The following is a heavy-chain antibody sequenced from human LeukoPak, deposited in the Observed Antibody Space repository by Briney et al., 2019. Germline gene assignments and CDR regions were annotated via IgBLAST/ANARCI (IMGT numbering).Heavy chain of an antibody. CDR1: GGSISSYY. CDR2: IYTSGST. V-gene: IGHV4-4*07. Sequence: SETLSLTCTVSGGSISSYYWSWIRQPAGKGLEWIGRIYTSGSTYYNPSLKSRVTISVDTSKNQFSLKLSSVTAADTAVYYCARDSPYYYDSSGSGGDYWGQGTLVTVSP. D-gene: IGHD3-22*01. J-gene: IGHJ4*02. CDR3: ARDSPYYYDSSGSGGDY.